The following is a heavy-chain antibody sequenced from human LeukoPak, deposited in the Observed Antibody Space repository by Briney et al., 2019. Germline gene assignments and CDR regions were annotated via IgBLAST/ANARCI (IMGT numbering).Heavy chain of an antibody. CDR2: INPNSGVT. D-gene: IGHD5-18*01. J-gene: IGHJ4*02. CDR1: RYTFTGYY. Sequence: ASLKVSCKASRYTFTGYYMHWVRQAPGQGLEWMGWINPNSGVTDYAQNFQGRVTMTRDTSISTAYVELSRLRFEDPAVYCARGTADGYTYGRYYFDYWGQGTLVTVSS. V-gene: IGHV1-2*02. CDR3: ARGTADGYTYGRYYFDY.